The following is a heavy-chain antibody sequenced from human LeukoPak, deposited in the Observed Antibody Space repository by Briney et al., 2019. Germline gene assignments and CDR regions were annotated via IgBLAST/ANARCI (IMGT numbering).Heavy chain of an antibody. CDR2: IDRRGST. J-gene: IGHJ4*02. Sequence: NPSETLSLTCAVYGVSFSGYYWSWIRQPPGKGLEWIGEIDRRGSTNYNPSLTSRVTISIDTSKNQFSLKLSSVTAADTAIYYCARELLVARGSFDSWGQGALVTVSS. D-gene: IGHD3-16*01. CDR3: ARELLVARGSFDS. CDR1: GVSFSGYY. V-gene: IGHV4-34*01.